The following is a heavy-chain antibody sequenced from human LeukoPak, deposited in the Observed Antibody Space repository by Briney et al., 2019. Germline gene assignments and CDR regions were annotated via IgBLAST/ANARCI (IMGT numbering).Heavy chain of an antibody. CDR1: GFTFSSYA. CDR3: AKAMIVVVITGYYFDY. Sequence: GGSLRLSCAASGFTFSSYAMSSVRQAPGKGLEWVSAISGSGGSTYYADSVKGRFTISRENSKNTLHLHMNSLRDEDTAVYYCAKAMIVVVITGYYFDYWGQGTLVTVSS. D-gene: IGHD3-22*01. V-gene: IGHV3-23*01. J-gene: IGHJ4*02. CDR2: ISGSGGST.